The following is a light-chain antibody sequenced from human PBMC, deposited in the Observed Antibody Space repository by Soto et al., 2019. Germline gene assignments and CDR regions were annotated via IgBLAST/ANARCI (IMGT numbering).Light chain of an antibody. CDR2: EVS. Sequence: SVVTLPASVSGSPGQSITISCTGTSSDVGGYNYVSWYQQHPGKAPKLMIYEVSNRPSGVSNRFSGSKSGNTASLTISGLQAEDEDDYYCSSYTRRSTIVFGTGTKVTV. V-gene: IGLV2-14*01. J-gene: IGLJ1*01. CDR3: SSYTRRSTIV. CDR1: SSDVGGYNY.